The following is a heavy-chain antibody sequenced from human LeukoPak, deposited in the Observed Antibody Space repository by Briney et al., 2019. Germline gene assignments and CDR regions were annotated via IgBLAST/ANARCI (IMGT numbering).Heavy chain of an antibody. J-gene: IGHJ4*02. D-gene: IGHD3-3*01. CDR2: IKSKTDGGTT. Sequence: GGSLRLSCAASGFTFSNAWMSWVRQAPGKGLEWVGRIKSKTDGGTTDYAAPVKGRFTISRDNSKNTLYLQMNSLRAEDTAVYYCAKDPGYYDFWSGYYSSHPFDYWGQGTLVTVSS. CDR1: GFTFSNAW. V-gene: IGHV3-15*01. CDR3: AKDPGYYDFWSGYYSSHPFDY.